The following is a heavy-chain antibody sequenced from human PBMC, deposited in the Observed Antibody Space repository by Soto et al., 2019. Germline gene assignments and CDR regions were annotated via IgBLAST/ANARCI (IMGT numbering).Heavy chain of an antibody. CDR2: IYYSGST. CDR1: GGSVSSGGYD. CDR3: ARDWVVAEHNWFDP. V-gene: IGHV4-31*03. Sequence: TLSLACTVSGGSVSSGGYDWSWIRQHPGKGLEWIWYIYYSGSTYYNPSLKSRVTISVDTSKNQFSLKLSSVTAAYTAVYYCARDWVVAEHNWFDPWGQGTLGTVSS. D-gene: IGHD2-15*01. J-gene: IGHJ5*02.